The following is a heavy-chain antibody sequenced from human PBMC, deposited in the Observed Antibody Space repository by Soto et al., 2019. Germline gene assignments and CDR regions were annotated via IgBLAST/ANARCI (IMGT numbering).Heavy chain of an antibody. CDR2: IIPIFGTA. Sequence: VASVKVSCKASGGTFSSYAISWVRQAPGQGLEWMGGIIPIFGTANYAQKFQGRVTITADESTSTAYMELSSLRSEDTAVYYCARDQRGVNYGMDVWGQGTTVTVSS. CDR3: ARDQRGVNYGMDV. CDR1: GGTFSSYA. D-gene: IGHD6-25*01. V-gene: IGHV1-69*13. J-gene: IGHJ6*02.